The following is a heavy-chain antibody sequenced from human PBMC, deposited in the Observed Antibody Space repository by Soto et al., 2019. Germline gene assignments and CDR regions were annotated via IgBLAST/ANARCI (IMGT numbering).Heavy chain of an antibody. D-gene: IGHD3-10*01. CDR1: EFHFTSYW. Sequence: GESLKISCKGSEFHFTSYWINWVRQVPGKGLEWMGRIDPSDSYTNYTPSFQGHVAISVDRSISTAYLQWSSLKASDTAIYYCARLQYHYGSGSPTGGMDVWGQGTTVTVSS. CDR2: IDPSDSYT. V-gene: IGHV5-10-1*01. CDR3: ARLQYHYGSGSPTGGMDV. J-gene: IGHJ6*02.